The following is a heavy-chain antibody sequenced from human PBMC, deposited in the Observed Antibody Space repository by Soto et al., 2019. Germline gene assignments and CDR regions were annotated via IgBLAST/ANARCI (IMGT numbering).Heavy chain of an antibody. CDR1: GGTFSSYA. V-gene: IGHV1-69*13. CDR3: ARDRNPWSSGRNKRDYDAFDI. D-gene: IGHD1-26*01. J-gene: IGHJ3*02. Sequence: SVKVSCKASGGTFSSYAISWVRQAPGQGLEWMGGIIPIFGTANYAQKFQGRVTITADESTSTAYMELSSLRSEDTAVYYCARDRNPWSSGRNKRDYDAFDIWGQGTMVTVSS. CDR2: IIPIFGTA.